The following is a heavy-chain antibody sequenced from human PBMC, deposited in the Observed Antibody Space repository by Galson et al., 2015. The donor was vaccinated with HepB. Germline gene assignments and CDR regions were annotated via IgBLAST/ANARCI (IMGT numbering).Heavy chain of an antibody. CDR2: ISDSGAYI. CDR3: ATGSSWYAH. V-gene: IGHV3-21*01. J-gene: IGHJ5*02. Sequence: SLRLSCAASGFTFNSYTMNWVRQAPGKGLEWVSSISDSGAYIYYADSVKGRFTISRDNAKNSLYLQMNSLRAEDTAVYYCATGSSWYAHWGQGTLVTVSP. D-gene: IGHD6-13*01. CDR1: GFTFNSYT.